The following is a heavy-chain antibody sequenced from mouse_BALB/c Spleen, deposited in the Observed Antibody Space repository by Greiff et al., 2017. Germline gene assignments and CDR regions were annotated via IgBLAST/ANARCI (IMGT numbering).Heavy chain of an antibody. CDR2: INPYNDGT. V-gene: IGHV1-53*01. CDR1: GYTFTSYW. D-gene: IGHD2-14*01. Sequence: VQLQQSGAELVKPGASVKLSCKASGYTFTSYWMHWVKLRPGQGFEWIGEINPYNDGTKYNEKFKGKATLTSDKSSSTAYMELSSLTSEDSAVYYCALYYRYDEWGFDYWGQGTTLTVSS. CDR3: ALYYRYDEWGFDY. J-gene: IGHJ2*01.